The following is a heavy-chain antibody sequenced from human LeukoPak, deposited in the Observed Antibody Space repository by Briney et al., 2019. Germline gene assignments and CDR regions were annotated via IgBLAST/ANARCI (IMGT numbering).Heavy chain of an antibody. J-gene: IGHJ6*02. CDR3: AKSRIAAAEGYYYGMDV. D-gene: IGHD6-13*01. CDR1: GFTFSSYG. CDR2: ISYDGSNK. V-gene: IGHV3-30*18. Sequence: GGSLRLSCAASGFTFSSYGMHWVRQAPGKGLEWVAVISYDGSNKYYADSVKGRFTISRDNSKNTLYLQMNSLRAEDTAVYYCAKSRIAAAEGYYYGMDVWGQGTTVTVSS.